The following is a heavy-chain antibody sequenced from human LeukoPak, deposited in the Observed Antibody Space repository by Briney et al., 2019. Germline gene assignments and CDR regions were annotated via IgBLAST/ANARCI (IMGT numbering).Heavy chain of an antibody. CDR2: IYSGGST. CDR1: GFTVSSNY. Sequence: GALRLSCAASGFTVSSNYMSWVRQAPGKGPEWVSVIYSGGSTYYADSVKGRFTISRDNSKNTLYLQMNSLRAEDTAVYYCARGTMVRGVIRTPFDYWGQGPLVTVSS. V-gene: IGHV3-53*01. CDR3: ARGTMVRGVIRTPFDY. D-gene: IGHD3-10*01. J-gene: IGHJ4*02.